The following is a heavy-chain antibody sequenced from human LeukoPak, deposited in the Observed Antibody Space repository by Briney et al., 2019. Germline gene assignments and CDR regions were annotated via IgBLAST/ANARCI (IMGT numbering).Heavy chain of an antibody. V-gene: IGHV4-34*01. CDR3: ARGGRYSYGRWDYFDY. CDR2: INHSGST. D-gene: IGHD5-18*01. J-gene: IGHJ4*02. Sequence: SETLSLTCAVYGGSFSGYYWSWIRQPPGKGLEWIGEINHSGSTNYNPSLKSRVTISVDTSKNQFSLKLSSVTAADTAVYYCARGGRYSYGRWDYFDYWGQGTLVTVSS. CDR1: GGSFSGYY.